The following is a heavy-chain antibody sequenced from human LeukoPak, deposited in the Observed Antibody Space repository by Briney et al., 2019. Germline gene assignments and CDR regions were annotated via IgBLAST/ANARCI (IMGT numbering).Heavy chain of an antibody. D-gene: IGHD5-24*01. CDR1: GFTFSSYA. CDR3: AKDGGDGYTELDN. V-gene: IGHV3-23*01. CDR2: ISGSGGST. J-gene: IGHJ4*02. Sequence: PGGSLLLSCAASGFTFSSYAMSWVRQAPGKGVEWDSAISGSGGSTYYADSVKGRFTISSDNSKNTRYLQMNSLRAEDTAVYYCAKDGGDGYTELDNWGEGALVTVSS.